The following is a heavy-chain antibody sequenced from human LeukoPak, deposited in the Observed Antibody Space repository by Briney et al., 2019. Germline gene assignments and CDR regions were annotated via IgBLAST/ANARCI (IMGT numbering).Heavy chain of an antibody. CDR2: TCHSGST. D-gene: IGHD1-1*01. CDR3: ARDTLSWNLIGY. Sequence: SETLSLTCTVSGYSISSGYYWGWIRQPPGKGLEWIGSTCHSGSTYYNPSLKSRVTISVDTSKNQFSLKLSSVTAADTAVYYCARDTLSWNLIGYWGQGTLVTVSS. J-gene: IGHJ4*02. CDR1: GYSISSGYY. V-gene: IGHV4-38-2*02.